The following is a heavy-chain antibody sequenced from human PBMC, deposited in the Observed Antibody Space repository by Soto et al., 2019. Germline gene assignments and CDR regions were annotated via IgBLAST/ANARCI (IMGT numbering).Heavy chain of an antibody. D-gene: IGHD4-17*01. Sequence: ASVKVSCKASGYTFTSYGINWVRQAPGQGREWMGGISAYFGNANYAQKFQGRVTMTADESTSTAYMELSSLRSEDTAVYYCARDPTVTTYGYYYYGMDVWGQGTTVTVSS. CDR3: ARDPTVTTYGYYYYGMDV. CDR2: ISAYFGNA. CDR1: GYTFTSYG. J-gene: IGHJ6*02. V-gene: IGHV1-18*04.